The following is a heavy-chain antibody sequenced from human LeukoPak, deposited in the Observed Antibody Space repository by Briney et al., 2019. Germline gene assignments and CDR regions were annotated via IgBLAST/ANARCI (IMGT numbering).Heavy chain of an antibody. CDR2: ISGGGETT. J-gene: IGHJ4*02. CDR3: AKILQAYYYDSSGYLGSDY. D-gene: IGHD3-22*01. V-gene: IGHV3-23*01. CDR1: GFTFNNYA. Sequence: GGSLRLSCAASGFTFNNYAMNWVRQAPGKGLEWVSSISGGGETTYYADSVKGRFTISRDNSKNTLYLQMNSLRAEDTAVYYCAKILQAYYYDSSGYLGSDYWGQGTLVTVSS.